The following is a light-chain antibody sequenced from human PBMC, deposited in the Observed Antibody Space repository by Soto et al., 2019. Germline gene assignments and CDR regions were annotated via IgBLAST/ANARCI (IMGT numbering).Light chain of an antibody. J-gene: IGKJ5*01. CDR2: GAS. CDR1: QSVRSH. CDR3: QQYKNWPL. V-gene: IGKV3-15*01. Sequence: IVMTQSPATLSVSPGEGVTLPCRASQSVRSHLAWYQQKPGQPPRLLIYGASTRATGIPARFSGSGFGTEFTLTISSLQSEDFAVYYCQQYKNWPLFGQGTRLEI.